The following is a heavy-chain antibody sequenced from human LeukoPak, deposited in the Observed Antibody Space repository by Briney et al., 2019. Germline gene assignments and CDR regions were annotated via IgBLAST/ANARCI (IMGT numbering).Heavy chain of an antibody. CDR3: ARGVPAAMAVDY. D-gene: IGHD2-2*01. J-gene: IGHJ4*02. CDR2: IWYDGSNK. CDR1: GFTFSSYS. V-gene: IGHV3-33*01. Sequence: GGSLRLSCAASGFTFSSYSMHWVRQAPGKGLEWVAVIWYDGSNKYYGDSVKGGFTISRDNSKNTLYLQMNSLRAEDTAVYYCARGVPAAMAVDYWGQGTLVTVSS.